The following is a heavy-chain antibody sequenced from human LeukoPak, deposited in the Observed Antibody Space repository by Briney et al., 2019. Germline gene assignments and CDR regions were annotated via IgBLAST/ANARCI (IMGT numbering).Heavy chain of an antibody. CDR1: GGSISSYY. J-gene: IGHJ4*02. Sequence: NPSETLSLTCTVSGGSISSYYWSWIRQPPGKGLEWIGYIYYSGSTNYNPSLKSRVTISVDTSKNQFSLKLSSVTAADTAVYYCARHRDYYRFDSWGQGTLVTVSS. V-gene: IGHV4-59*08. CDR2: IYYSGST. D-gene: IGHD3-10*01. CDR3: ARHRDYYRFDS.